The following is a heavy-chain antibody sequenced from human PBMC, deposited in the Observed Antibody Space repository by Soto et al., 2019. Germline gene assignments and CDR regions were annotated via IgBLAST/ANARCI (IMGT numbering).Heavy chain of an antibody. CDR1: GFTFSSYA. V-gene: IGHV3-23*01. J-gene: IGHJ4*02. Sequence: EVQLLESGGGLVQPGGSLRLSCAASGFTFSSYAMSWVRQAPGTGLEWVSAISGSGGSTYYADSVKGRFTISRDNSKNTLYLQMNSLRAEDTAVYYCAKDKYSSGSFDYWGQGTLVTVSS. CDR2: ISGSGGST. CDR3: AKDKYSSGSFDY. D-gene: IGHD6-19*01.